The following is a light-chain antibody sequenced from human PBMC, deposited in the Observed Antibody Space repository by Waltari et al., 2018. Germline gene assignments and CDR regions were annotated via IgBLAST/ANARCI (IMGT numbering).Light chain of an antibody. CDR2: RSD. CDR3: ASWDDSLNGHWV. CDR1: ASNIGGMP. J-gene: IGLJ3*02. Sequence: QSVLTQPPSASGPPGQRVTISCSGSASNIGGMPVNWYQQLPGKAPKLLIYRSDQRPSGVPDRFSASKTGTSASLAISGLQSEDEADYFCASWDDSLNGHWVFGGGTKVTVL. V-gene: IGLV1-44*01.